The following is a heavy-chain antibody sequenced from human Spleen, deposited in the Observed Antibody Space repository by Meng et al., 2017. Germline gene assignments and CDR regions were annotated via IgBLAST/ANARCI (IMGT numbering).Heavy chain of an antibody. CDR2: IKEDGSEK. CDR3: ARAAYYDFWSGYYIFDY. D-gene: IGHD3-3*01. Sequence: GESLKISCAVSGFTFSSFWMSWVRQAPGKGLEWVAHIKEDGSEKYYVDSVKGRFIISRDNAKNTLYLQMNSLRAEDTAVYYCARAAYYDFWSGYYIFDYWGQGTLVTVSS. CDR1: GFTFSSFW. J-gene: IGHJ4*02. V-gene: IGHV3-7*01.